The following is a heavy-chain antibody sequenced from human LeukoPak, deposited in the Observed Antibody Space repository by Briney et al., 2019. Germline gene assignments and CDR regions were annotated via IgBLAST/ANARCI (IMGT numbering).Heavy chain of an antibody. CDR2: ISYDGSNK. CDR3: AKDDPPLGYSSGR. J-gene: IGHJ4*02. CDR1: GFTFSSYA. D-gene: IGHD6-19*01. Sequence: GRSLRLSCAASGFTFSSYAMHWVRQAPGKGLEWVAVISYDGSNKYYADSVKGRFTISRDNSKNTLYLQMNSLRAEDTAVYYCAKDDPPLGYSSGRGGQGTLVTVSS. V-gene: IGHV3-30-3*01.